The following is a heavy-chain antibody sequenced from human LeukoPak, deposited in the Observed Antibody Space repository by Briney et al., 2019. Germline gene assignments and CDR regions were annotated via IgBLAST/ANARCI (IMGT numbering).Heavy chain of an antibody. V-gene: IGHV4-61*02. Sequence: SETLSLTCTVSGGSISSGSYYWSWIRQPAGKGLEWIGRIYTSGSTNYNPSLKSRVTISVDTSKNQFSLKLSSVTAADTAVYYCAREQGSSSWPFDYWGQGTLVTVSS. CDR3: AREQGSSSWPFDY. D-gene: IGHD6-13*01. J-gene: IGHJ4*02. CDR1: GGSISSGSYY. CDR2: IYTSGST.